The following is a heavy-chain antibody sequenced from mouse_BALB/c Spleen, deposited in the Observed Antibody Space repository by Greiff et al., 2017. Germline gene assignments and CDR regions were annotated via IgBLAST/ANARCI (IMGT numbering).Heavy chain of an antibody. CDR2: IDPANGNT. D-gene: IGHD2-1*01. CDR1: GFNIKDTY. J-gene: IGHJ1*01. Sequence: VQLQQSGAELVKPGASVKLSCTASGFNIKDTYMHWVKQRPEQGLEWIGRIDPANGNTKYDPKFQGKATITADTSSNTAYLQLSSLTSEDTAVYYCARDYYGNPYWYFDVWGAGTTVTVSS. CDR3: ARDYYGNPYWYFDV. V-gene: IGHV14-3*02.